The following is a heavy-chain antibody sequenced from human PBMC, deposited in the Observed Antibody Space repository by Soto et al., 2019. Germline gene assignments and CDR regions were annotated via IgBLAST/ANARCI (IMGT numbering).Heavy chain of an antibody. CDR2: ISYDGDNK. V-gene: IGHV3-30*18. D-gene: IGHD1-1*01. CDR1: GFTLSSYG. J-gene: IGHJ4*02. Sequence: QVQLVESGGGVVQPGRSLRLSCAASGFTLSSYGMHWVRQAPGKGLEWVSIISYDGDNKYYGDSVKGRFTISRDDSKNTLYLQMNSLRAEDTAVYYCAKLTEEVKTTIGRGLDYWGQGTLVTVSS. CDR3: AKLTEEVKTTIGRGLDY.